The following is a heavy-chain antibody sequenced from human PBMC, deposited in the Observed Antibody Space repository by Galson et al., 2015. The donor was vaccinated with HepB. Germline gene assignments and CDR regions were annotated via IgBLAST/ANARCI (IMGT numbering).Heavy chain of an antibody. CDR3: ARENSGYDSGWFDP. CDR2: IYHSGST. D-gene: IGHD5-12*01. J-gene: IGHJ5*02. CDR1: GGSISSGGYS. Sequence: TLSLTCAVSGGSISSGGYSWSWIRQPPGKGLEWIGYIYHSGSTYYNPSLKSRVTISVDRSKNQFSLKLSSVTAADTAVYYCARENSGYDSGWFDPWGQGTLVTVSS. V-gene: IGHV4-30-2*01.